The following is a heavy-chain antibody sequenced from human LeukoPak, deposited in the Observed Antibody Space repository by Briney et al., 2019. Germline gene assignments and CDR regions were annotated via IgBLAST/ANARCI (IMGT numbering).Heavy chain of an antibody. J-gene: IGHJ4*02. CDR3: AKNFDYSGSYQGY. Sequence: GGSLRLSCAASGFTFSSYWMSWVRQAPGKGLEWVANIKGDGSDNHYEDSVRGRFTISRDNSKNTLYLQMNSLRAEDTAVYYCAKNFDYSGSYQGYWGQGTLVTVSS. V-gene: IGHV3-7*05. CDR1: GFTFSSYW. CDR2: IKGDGSDN. D-gene: IGHD3-22*01.